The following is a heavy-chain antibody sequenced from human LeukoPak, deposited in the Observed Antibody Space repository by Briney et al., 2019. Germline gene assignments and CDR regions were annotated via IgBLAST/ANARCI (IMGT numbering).Heavy chain of an antibody. Sequence: GGSLRLSCGASGFTFSNYWMSWVRQAPGKGLEWVINISQDGSGKNYADSVEGRFTISRDNAKNSLYLQMNSLRAEDTAVYYCSGSYFYWGQGTLVTVSS. CDR2: ISQDGSGK. J-gene: IGHJ4*02. CDR1: GFTFSNYW. CDR3: SGSYFY. V-gene: IGHV3-7*01. D-gene: IGHD1-26*01.